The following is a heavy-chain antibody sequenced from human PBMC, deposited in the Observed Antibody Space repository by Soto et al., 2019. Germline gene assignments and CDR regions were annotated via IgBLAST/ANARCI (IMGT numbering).Heavy chain of an antibody. Sequence: EVQLVESGGGLVQPGGSLRLSWTPSGFIVSRICMNWVRQAPGKGLEWVSVIYSGGSTYYADSVKGRFTTSRDNSKNTLYLQMNSLRAEDTAVYYCANLVGATYFDHWGQGTLVTVSS. D-gene: IGHD1-26*01. V-gene: IGHV3-66*01. CDR2: IYSGGST. J-gene: IGHJ4*02. CDR1: GFIVSRIC. CDR3: ANLVGATYFDH.